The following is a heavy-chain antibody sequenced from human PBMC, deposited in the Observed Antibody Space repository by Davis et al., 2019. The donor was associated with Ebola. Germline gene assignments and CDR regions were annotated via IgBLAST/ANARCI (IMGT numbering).Heavy chain of an antibody. J-gene: IGHJ4*02. CDR3: AREGRDGYINTHY. V-gene: IGHV4-30-4*01. D-gene: IGHD5-24*01. Sequence: MPSETLSLTCTVSGGSISSGDYYWSWIRQPPGKGLEWIGYIYYSGSTYYNPSLKSRVTISVDTSKNQFSLKLSSVTAADTAVYYCAREGRDGYINTHYWGQGTLVTVSS. CDR1: GGSISSGDYY. CDR2: IYYSGST.